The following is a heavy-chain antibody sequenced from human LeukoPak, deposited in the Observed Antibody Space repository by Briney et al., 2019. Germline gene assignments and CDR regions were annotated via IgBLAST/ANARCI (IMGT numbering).Heavy chain of an antibody. D-gene: IGHD2-2*01. Sequence: SETLSVTCTVSGGSISSYYWSWIRQPPGKGLEWIGYIYYSGSTNYNPSLKSRVTISVDTSKDQFSLKLSSVTAADTAVYYCARHRYCSSTSCLNWFDPWGQGTLVTVSS. V-gene: IGHV4-59*08. CDR2: IYYSGST. CDR3: ARHRYCSSTSCLNWFDP. CDR1: GGSISSYY. J-gene: IGHJ5*02.